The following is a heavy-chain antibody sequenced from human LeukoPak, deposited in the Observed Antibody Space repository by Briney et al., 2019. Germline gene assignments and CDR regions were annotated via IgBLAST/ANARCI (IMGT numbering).Heavy chain of an antibody. CDR1: GFTFSTYP. CDR2: ISYHGSNE. J-gene: IGHJ4*02. CDR3: ARVHDTTGYYHYFDS. V-gene: IGHV3-30*04. D-gene: IGHD3-9*01. Sequence: GGSLRLSCAASGFTFSTYPMHWVRQAPDKGLEWVAMISYHGSNEYYADSVKGRFTISRDNSKNTLYLQMNNPRVEDTAIYYCARVHDTTGYYHYFDSWGQGTLVTVSS.